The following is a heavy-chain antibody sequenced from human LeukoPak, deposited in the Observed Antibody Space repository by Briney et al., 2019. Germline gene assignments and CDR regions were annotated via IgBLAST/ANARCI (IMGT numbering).Heavy chain of an antibody. Sequence: SQTLSLTCTVSGGSISSGSYYWSWLRQPAGKGLEWIGRIYTSGSTNYNPSLTSRVTISVDTSKNQFSLRLSSVTAADTAVYYCARSGWHSSGYPITFDYWGQGTLVTVSS. V-gene: IGHV4-61*02. J-gene: IGHJ4*02. CDR3: ARSGWHSSGYPITFDY. CDR1: GGSISSGSYY. D-gene: IGHD3-22*01. CDR2: IYTSGST.